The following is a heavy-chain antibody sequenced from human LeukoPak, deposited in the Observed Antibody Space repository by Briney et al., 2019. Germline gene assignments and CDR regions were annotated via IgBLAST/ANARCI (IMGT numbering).Heavy chain of an antibody. CDR3: AREISGSYYNPLGYMDV. CDR1: GGSISLYY. Sequence: SETLSLTCTVSGGSISLYYWNWIRQPAGKGLEWIGRIFTSGITNYNPSLKSRVTMSVDTSKSQFSLALSSVTAADTAVYYCAREISGSYYNPLGYMDVWGKGTTVTVAS. D-gene: IGHD3-10*01. J-gene: IGHJ6*03. V-gene: IGHV4-4*07. CDR2: IFTSGIT.